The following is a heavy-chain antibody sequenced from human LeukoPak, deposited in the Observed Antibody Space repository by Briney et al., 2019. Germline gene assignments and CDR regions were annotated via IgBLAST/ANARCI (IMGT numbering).Heavy chain of an antibody. D-gene: IGHD3-22*01. CDR1: GFSFSTYS. CDR2: ITGSGADT. CDR3: YYYDSSGFYPQTKIDY. V-gene: IGHV3-23*01. Sequence: GGSLTLSCAGSGFSFSTYSMNWVRQAPGKGLEWVSGITGSGADTYYADSVKGRFTISRDNSKNTLYLRMNSLRAEDTAVYYYYYYDSSGFYPQTKIDYWGQGTLVTVSS. J-gene: IGHJ4*02.